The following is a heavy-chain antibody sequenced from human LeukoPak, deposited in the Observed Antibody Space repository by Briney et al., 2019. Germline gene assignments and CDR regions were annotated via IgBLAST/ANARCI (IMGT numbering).Heavy chain of an antibody. CDR1: GFTFSRYE. V-gene: IGHV3-48*03. J-gene: IGHJ4*02. CDR3: ARGFAGTDY. Sequence: GGSLRLSCAASGFTFSRYEMNWVRQAPGKGLEWVSYITADGTDTYYADSVKGRFTISRDNAKNSLYLQMSSLRAGDTAIYYCARGFAGTDYWGQGTLVTVSS. CDR2: ITADGTDT. D-gene: IGHD1-1*01.